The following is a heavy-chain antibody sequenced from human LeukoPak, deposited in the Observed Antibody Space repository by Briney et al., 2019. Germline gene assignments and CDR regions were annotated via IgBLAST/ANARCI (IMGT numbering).Heavy chain of an antibody. D-gene: IGHD2-2*01. CDR1: GFTFSSYV. CDR2: ICGCGGST. J-gene: IGHJ4*02. Sequence: PGGSLRLSCAASGFTFSSYVMSWVRQAPGKGLEWVSAICGCGGSTYYADFVKGRFTISSDHSKNTLYLQMNSLRAEDTAVYYCAKDKFNQPEGLFDYWGQGTLVTVSS. CDR3: AKDKFNQPEGLFDY. V-gene: IGHV3-23*01.